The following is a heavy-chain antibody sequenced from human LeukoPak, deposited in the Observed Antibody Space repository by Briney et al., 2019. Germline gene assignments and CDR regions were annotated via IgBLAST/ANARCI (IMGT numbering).Heavy chain of an antibody. CDR2: ISSSSTI. V-gene: IGHV3-11*04. CDR1: GFTFSDYY. D-gene: IGHD6-13*01. CDR3: ARDLGSSWYHLAAVDI. Sequence: PGGSLRLSCAASGFTFSDYYMSWIRQAPGKGLEWVSYISSSSTIYYADSVKGRFTISRDNAKNSLYLQMNSLRAEDTAVYYCARDLGSSWYHLAAVDIWGQGTMVTVSS. J-gene: IGHJ3*02.